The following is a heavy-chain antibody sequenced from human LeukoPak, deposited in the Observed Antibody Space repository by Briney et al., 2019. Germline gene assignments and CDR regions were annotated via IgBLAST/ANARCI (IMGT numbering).Heavy chain of an antibody. CDR2: IKEDGSEK. V-gene: IGHV3-7*01. D-gene: IGHD6-13*01. Sequence: QPGGSLSLSCAASGFTFSNYWMSWVRQAPGKGLEWVANIKEDGSEKYYVDSVKGRFTISRDNARNSLYRQMNSLRAEDTAVYYCASGRQLGYWGQGTLVTVSS. J-gene: IGHJ4*02. CDR1: GFTFSNYW. CDR3: ASGRQLGY.